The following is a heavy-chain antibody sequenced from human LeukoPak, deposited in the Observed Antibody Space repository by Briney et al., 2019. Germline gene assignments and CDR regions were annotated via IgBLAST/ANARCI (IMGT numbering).Heavy chain of an antibody. Sequence: ASVKVSCKVSGHTLTELSMHWVRQAPGKGLEWMGGFDPEDGETIYAQKFQGRVTMTEDTSTDTAYMELSSLRSEDTAVYYCATDYRYSNSFDYWGQGTLVTVSS. D-gene: IGHD4-11*01. CDR1: GHTLTELS. CDR2: FDPEDGET. V-gene: IGHV1-24*01. J-gene: IGHJ4*02. CDR3: ATDYRYSNSFDY.